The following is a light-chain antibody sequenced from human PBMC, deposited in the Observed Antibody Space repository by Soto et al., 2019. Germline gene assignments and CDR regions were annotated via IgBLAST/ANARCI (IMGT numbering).Light chain of an antibody. CDR2: AAS. CDR3: QQYYSYPFT. J-gene: IGKJ3*01. CDR1: QGISSY. Sequence: AIRMTQSASSFSASTGDRVTITCRASQGISSYSAWYQQKPGKAPKLLIYAASTLQSGVPSRFSGSGSGTDFTLTISCLQSEDFATYYCQQYYSYPFTFGPGTKVDIK. V-gene: IGKV1-8*01.